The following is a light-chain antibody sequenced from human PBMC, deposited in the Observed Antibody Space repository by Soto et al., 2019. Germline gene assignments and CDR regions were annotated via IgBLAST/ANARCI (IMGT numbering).Light chain of an antibody. Sequence: ETVMTQSPATLSVSPGERATFSCRASQSINTNLAWFQLKPGQAPRLLIYGASIRAAGIPARFSGSGSGTDFTLTISRLEPEDFAVYYCQQYGSSPLTFGGGTKVEIK. J-gene: IGKJ4*01. CDR2: GAS. CDR3: QQYGSSPLT. CDR1: QSINTN. V-gene: IGKV3-20*01.